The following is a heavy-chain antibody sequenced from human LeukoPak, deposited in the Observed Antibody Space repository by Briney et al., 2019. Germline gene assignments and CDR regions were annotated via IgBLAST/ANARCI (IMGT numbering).Heavy chain of an antibody. CDR3: AELGITMIGGV. CDR2: ITGVGGSTI. Sequence: GGTLRLSCAASGFTFSSYGMSWVRQAPGKGLEWVSAITGVGGSTIYYADSVKGRFTISRDNAKNSLYLQMNSLRAEDTAVYYCAELGITMIGGVWGKGTTVTISS. D-gene: IGHD3-10*02. CDR1: GFTFSSYG. J-gene: IGHJ6*04. V-gene: IGHV3-23*01.